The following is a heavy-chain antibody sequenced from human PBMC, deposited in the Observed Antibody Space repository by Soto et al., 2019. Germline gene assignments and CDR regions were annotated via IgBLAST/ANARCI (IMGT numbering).Heavy chain of an antibody. Sequence: PGESLKISCAASGFTFSSYWMSWVRQAPGKGLEWVANIKQDGSEKYYVDSVKGRFTISRDNAKNSLYLQMNSLRAEDTAVYYCAREGSSWWYNWFDPWGQGTLVTVSS. V-gene: IGHV3-7*03. D-gene: IGHD6-13*01. CDR2: IKQDGSEK. CDR3: AREGSSWWYNWFDP. CDR1: GFTFSSYW. J-gene: IGHJ5*02.